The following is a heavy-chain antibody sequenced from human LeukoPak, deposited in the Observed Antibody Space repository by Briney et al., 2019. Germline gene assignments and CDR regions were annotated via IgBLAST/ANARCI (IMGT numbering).Heavy chain of an antibody. J-gene: IGHJ4*02. CDR2: ISGSGGIT. CDR3: AKAQGGYCSGGTCYSGFDY. D-gene: IGHD2-15*01. V-gene: IGHV3-23*01. Sequence: GGSLRLSCAASGFTFSSYAMSWVRQAPGKGLEWVSAISGSGGITYSADSVKGRFTISRDNSKNTLYLQMNSLRAEDTAVYYCAKAQGGYCSGGTCYSGFDYWGQGTLVTVSS. CDR1: GFTFSSYA.